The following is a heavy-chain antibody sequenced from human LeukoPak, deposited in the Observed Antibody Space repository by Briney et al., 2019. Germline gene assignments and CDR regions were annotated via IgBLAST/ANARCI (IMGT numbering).Heavy chain of an antibody. CDR2: IITIFGTA. J-gene: IGHJ4*02. V-gene: IGHV1-69*05. CDR3: ARGMVRGVPGPYFDY. D-gene: IGHD3-10*01. Sequence: VASVKVSCKPSGGTFSSYAISWVRQAPGQGLEWMGGIITIFGTANYAQKFQGRVTITTDESTSTAYMELSSLRSEDTAVYYCARGMVRGVPGPYFDYWGQGTLVTVSS. CDR1: GGTFSSYA.